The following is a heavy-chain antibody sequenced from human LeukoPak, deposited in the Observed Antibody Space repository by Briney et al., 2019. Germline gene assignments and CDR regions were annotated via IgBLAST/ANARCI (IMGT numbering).Heavy chain of an antibody. CDR1: GFRLEDFA. CDR2: ISWDSGNE. V-gene: IGHV3-9*01. D-gene: IGHD3-9*01. Sequence: GGSLRLSCVGSGFRLEDFAMHWVRQVPGKGLEWVSSISWDSGNEAYTDAVKGRFTISRDNDKNSLYLQMNSLRPADTAFYYCIKDMGFDLLKDAFHVWGQGTLVTVSS. J-gene: IGHJ3*01. CDR3: IKDMGFDLLKDAFHV.